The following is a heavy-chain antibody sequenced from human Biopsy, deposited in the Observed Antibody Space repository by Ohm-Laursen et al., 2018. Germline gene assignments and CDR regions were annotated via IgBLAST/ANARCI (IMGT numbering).Heavy chain of an antibody. D-gene: IGHD3-3*01. J-gene: IGHJ3*02. Sequence: ASVKVSCNASGGTFSSYAISWVRQAPGQGLEWMGWISTYNDDTNIAQKFQGRVSMTTDTSTRTAYMELRSLRSGDTAIYFCARDPGYDFWSGSDPFDIWGQGTLVTVS. CDR1: GGTFSSYA. CDR2: ISTYNDDT. CDR3: ARDPGYDFWSGSDPFDI. V-gene: IGHV1-18*01.